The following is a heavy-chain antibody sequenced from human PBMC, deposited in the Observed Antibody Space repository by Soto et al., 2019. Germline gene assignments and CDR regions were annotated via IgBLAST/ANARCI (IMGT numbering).Heavy chain of an antibody. V-gene: IGHV4-34*01. CDR3: ARGPWRGTIFGVGHGNCFDP. J-gene: IGHJ5*01. CDR2: INHSGST. Sequence: SETLSLTCAVYGGSFSGYYWSWIRQPPGKGLEWIGEINHSGSTNYNPSLKSRVTISVDTSKNQFSLKLSSVTAADTAVYYCARGPWRGTIFGVGHGNCFDPWGQGTLVTVSS. D-gene: IGHD3-3*01. CDR1: GGSFSGYY.